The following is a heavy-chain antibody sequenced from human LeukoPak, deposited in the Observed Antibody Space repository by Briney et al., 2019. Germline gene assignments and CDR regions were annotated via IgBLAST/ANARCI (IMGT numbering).Heavy chain of an antibody. CDR2: ILNSGTTT. CDR1: GFTFSSYE. J-gene: IGHJ3*02. D-gene: IGHD3-22*01. CDR3: ASRITTDAFDI. Sequence: GGSLRLSCAASGFTFSSYEMNWVRQAPGKGLEWVSYILNSGTTTYYADSVKGRFTISRDNAKNSLYLQMNSLRAEDTAVYYCASRITTDAFDIWGQGTMVTVSS. V-gene: IGHV3-48*03.